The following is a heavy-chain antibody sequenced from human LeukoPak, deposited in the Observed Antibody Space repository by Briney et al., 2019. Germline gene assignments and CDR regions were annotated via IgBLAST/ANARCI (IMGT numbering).Heavy chain of an antibody. J-gene: IGHJ4*02. CDR2: LIQDGREK. V-gene: IGHV3-7*03. D-gene: IGHD6-19*01. CDR3: ASWGSVAGQRALDY. Sequence: GGSLRLSCAASGFTLSSYGMHWVRQAPGKGLEWVATLIQDGREKHYVDSVKGRFTISRDNAKNSVYLEMNSLRAEDTAVYYCASWGSVAGQRALDYWGQGTLVTVSS. CDR1: GFTLSSYG.